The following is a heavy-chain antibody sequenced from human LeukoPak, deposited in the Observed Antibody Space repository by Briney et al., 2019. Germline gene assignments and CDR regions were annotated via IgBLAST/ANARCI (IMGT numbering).Heavy chain of an antibody. D-gene: IGHD3-10*01. CDR2: IIPIFGTA. J-gene: IGHJ5*02. CDR1: GYTFTSYY. Sequence: ASVKVSCKASGYTFTSYYLHWVRQAPGQGLEWMGGIIPIFGTANYAQKFQGRVTITADESTSTAYMELSSLRSEDTAMYYCARGKEHGSGSYYWFDPWGQGTLVTASS. CDR3: ARGKEHGSGSYYWFDP. V-gene: IGHV1-69*13.